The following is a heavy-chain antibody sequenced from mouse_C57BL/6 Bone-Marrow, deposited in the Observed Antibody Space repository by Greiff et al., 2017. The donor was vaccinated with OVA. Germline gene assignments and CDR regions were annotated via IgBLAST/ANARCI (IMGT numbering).Heavy chain of an antibody. J-gene: IGHJ3*01. D-gene: IGHD2-4*01. Sequence: EVKLVESGGDLVKPGGSLKLSCAASGFTFSSYGMSWVRQTPDKRLEWVATISSGGSYTSSPDSVKGRSTISTANAKHTPYRQVSRLKSEDTAMDYCARHYDYGVGFAYWGQGTLVTVSA. CDR3: ARHYDYGVGFAY. CDR2: ISSGGSYT. V-gene: IGHV5-6*01. CDR1: GFTFSSYG.